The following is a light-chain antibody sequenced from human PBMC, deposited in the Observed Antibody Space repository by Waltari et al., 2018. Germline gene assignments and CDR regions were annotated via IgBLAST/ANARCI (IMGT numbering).Light chain of an antibody. Sequence: IVMTQSSDSLAVSLGERATINCKSSQSVLYSSNNKNYLAWYQQKPGQPPKLLIYWASTRESGVPDRFSGSGSGTDFTLTISSLQAEDVAVYYCQQYYSTPRTFGRGTKVEIK. V-gene: IGKV4-1*01. CDR3: QQYYSTPRT. J-gene: IGKJ1*01. CDR2: WAS. CDR1: QSVLYSSNNKNY.